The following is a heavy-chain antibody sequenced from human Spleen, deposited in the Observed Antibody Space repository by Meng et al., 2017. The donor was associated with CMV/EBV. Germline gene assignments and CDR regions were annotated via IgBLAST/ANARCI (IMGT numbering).Heavy chain of an antibody. D-gene: IGHD6-19*01. J-gene: IGHJ4*02. Sequence: GGSLRLSCAASRFTFSSYGMHWVRQAPGKGLEWVAFIRYDGSNKYYADSVKGRFTISRDNSKNTLYLQMNSLRAEDTAVYYCAKDYTSQYSSGWWPGGQGTLVTVSS. CDR1: RFTFSSYG. CDR3: AKDYTSQYSSGWWP. CDR2: IRYDGSNK. V-gene: IGHV3-30*02.